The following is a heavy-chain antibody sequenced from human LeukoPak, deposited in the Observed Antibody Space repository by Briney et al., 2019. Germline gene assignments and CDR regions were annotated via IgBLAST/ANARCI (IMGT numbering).Heavy chain of an antibody. CDR3: ARTRRGYCSSTSCSNWFDP. CDR1: GYTFTSCY. CDR2: INPSGGST. D-gene: IGHD2-2*01. Sequence: ASVKVSCKASGYTFTSCYMHWVRQAPGQGLEWMGIINPSGGSTSYAQKFQGRVTMTRDTSTSTVYMELSSLRSEDTAVYYCARTRRGYCSSTSCSNWFDPWGQGTLVSLSS. V-gene: IGHV1-46*01. J-gene: IGHJ5*02.